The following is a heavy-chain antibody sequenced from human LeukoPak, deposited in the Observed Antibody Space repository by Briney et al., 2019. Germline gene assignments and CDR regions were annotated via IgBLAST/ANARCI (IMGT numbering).Heavy chain of an antibody. CDR1: GGSISSGGYY. J-gene: IGHJ4*02. V-gene: IGHV4-31*03. D-gene: IGHD2-21*02. CDR2: IYYSGSI. Sequence: SETLSLTCTVSGGSISSGGYYWSWIRQHPGKGLEWIGYIYYSGSIYYNPSLKSRVTISVDTSKNQFSLKLSSVTAADTAVYYCARVNGDCLDYWGQGTLVTVSS. CDR3: ARVNGDCLDY.